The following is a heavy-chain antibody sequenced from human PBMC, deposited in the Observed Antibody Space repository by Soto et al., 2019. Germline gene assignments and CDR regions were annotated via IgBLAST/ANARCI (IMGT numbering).Heavy chain of an antibody. J-gene: IGHJ3*01. CDR2: IYPGDSDT. CDR1: GYSFTSYW. V-gene: IGHV5-51*01. Sequence: GESLKISCKGSGYSFTSYWIGWVRQMPGKGLEWMGIIYPGDSDTRYSPSFQGQVTISADKSISTAYLQWSSLKASDTAMYYCARGRAPPVLRFLEWSDAFDFCGQGPMLTVS. D-gene: IGHD3-3*01. CDR3: ARGRAPPVLRFLEWSDAFDF.